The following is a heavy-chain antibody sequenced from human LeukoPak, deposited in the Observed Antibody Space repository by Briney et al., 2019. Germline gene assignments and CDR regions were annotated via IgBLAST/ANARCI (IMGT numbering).Heavy chain of an antibody. Sequence: GGSLRLSCAASGFTFSSYAMHWVRQAPGKGLEWVAVISYDGSNKYYADSVKGRFTISRDNSKNTLYLQMNSLRAEDTAVYYCARGGAYWGQGTLVTVSS. D-gene: IGHD4/OR15-4a*01. CDR2: ISYDGSNK. CDR3: ARGGAY. J-gene: IGHJ4*02. CDR1: GFTFSSYA. V-gene: IGHV3-30*04.